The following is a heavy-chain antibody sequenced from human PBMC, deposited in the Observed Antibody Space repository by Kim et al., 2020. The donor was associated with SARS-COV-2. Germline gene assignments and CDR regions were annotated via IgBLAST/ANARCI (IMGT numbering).Heavy chain of an antibody. Sequence: SETLSLTCTVSGGSISSYYWSWIRQPPGKGLEWIGYIYYSGSTNYNPFLKSRVTISVDTSKNQFSLKLSSVTAADTAVYYCARELVQGHFRAFDIWGQGTMVTVSS. D-gene: IGHD6-13*01. CDR2: IYYSGST. CDR3: ARELVQGHFRAFDI. V-gene: IGHV4-59*01. CDR1: GGSISSYY. J-gene: IGHJ3*02.